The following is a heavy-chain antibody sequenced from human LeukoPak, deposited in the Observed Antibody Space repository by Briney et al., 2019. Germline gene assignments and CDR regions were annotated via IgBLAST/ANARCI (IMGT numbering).Heavy chain of an antibody. Sequence: GASVKVSCKASGYTFTGYYMHWVRQAPGQGLEWMGWINPNSGGTNYAQKFQGRVTMTRDTSISTAYMELSSLRSEDTAVYYCARERIAARGWFDPWGQGTLVTVSS. V-gene: IGHV1-2*02. D-gene: IGHD6-25*01. J-gene: IGHJ5*02. CDR1: GYTFTGYY. CDR3: ARERIAARGWFDP. CDR2: INPNSGGT.